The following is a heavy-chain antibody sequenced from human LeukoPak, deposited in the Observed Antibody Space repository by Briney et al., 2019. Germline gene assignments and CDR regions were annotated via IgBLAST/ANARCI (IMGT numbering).Heavy chain of an antibody. V-gene: IGHV4-4*02. D-gene: IGHD3-3*01. CDR3: ARLGITIFGVVDDY. CDR1: GGSISSSNW. CDR2: IYHSGST. Sequence: SETLSLTCAVSGGSISSSNWWSWVRQPPGKGLEWIGEIYHSGSTNYNPSLKSRVTISVDTSKNQFSLKLSSVTAADTAVYYCARLGITIFGVVDDYWGQGTLVTVSS. J-gene: IGHJ4*02.